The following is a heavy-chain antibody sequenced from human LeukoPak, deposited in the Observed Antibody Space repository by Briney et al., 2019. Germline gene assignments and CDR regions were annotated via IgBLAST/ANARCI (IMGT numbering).Heavy chain of an antibody. CDR2: INSDGSSI. V-gene: IGHV3-74*01. J-gene: IGHJ3*02. CDR1: GFTFSSHW. Sequence: GGSLRLSCAASGFTFSSHWMHWVRQAPGKGLVWVSRINSDGSSISYADSVKGRFTISRDNSKNTLYLQMNSLRAEDTAVYYCAREGVFDSSGYNDALDIWGQGTMVTVSS. D-gene: IGHD3-22*01. CDR3: AREGVFDSSGYNDALDI.